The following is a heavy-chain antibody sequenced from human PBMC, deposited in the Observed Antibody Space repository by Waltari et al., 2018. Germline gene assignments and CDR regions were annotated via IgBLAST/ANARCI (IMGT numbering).Heavy chain of an antibody. D-gene: IGHD6-19*01. V-gene: IGHV3-21*02. CDR2: ISRDATYI. CDR1: GFTFSRHC. Sequence: EVQVVESGGGLVKPGGSLRLSCAASGFTFSRHCTSWGPQAPGKGLEWVSSISRDATYIHYADSIQGRFTISRDDAKNSVFLQMNSLRAEDTAVYYCARNGATSGWLEFDSWGQGTLVTVSS. CDR3: ARNGATSGWLEFDS. J-gene: IGHJ4*02.